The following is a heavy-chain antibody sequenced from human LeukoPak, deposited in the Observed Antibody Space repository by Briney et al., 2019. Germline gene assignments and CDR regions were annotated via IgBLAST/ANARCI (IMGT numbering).Heavy chain of an antibody. Sequence: PSETLSLTCTVSGFSISRGYLWGWIRQSPGKGLEWIGYIYYDGSTNYNPSLRGRVTISVDTPKNQFSLKLSSVTAAETAVYYCAREGRYRYGYNEYHLYMDIWGKGTTVTVSS. CDR2: IYYDGST. CDR1: GFSISRGYL. V-gene: IGHV4-59*12. CDR3: AREGRYRYGYNEYHLYMDI. D-gene: IGHD5-18*01. J-gene: IGHJ6*03.